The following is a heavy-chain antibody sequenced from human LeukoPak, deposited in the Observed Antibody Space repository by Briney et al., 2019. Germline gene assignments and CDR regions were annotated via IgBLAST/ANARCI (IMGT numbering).Heavy chain of an antibody. CDR1: GGSISSYH. D-gene: IGHD1-1*01. V-gene: IGHV4-59*08. J-gene: IGHJ1*01. CDR3: AVWNGYFQH. CDR2: IYYSGST. Sequence: SETLSLTCAVSGGSISSYHWSWIRQPPGKGLEWIGYIYYSGSTNYNPSLKSRVTISVDTSKNQFSLKLSSVTAADTAVYYCAVWNGYFQHWGQGTLVTVSS.